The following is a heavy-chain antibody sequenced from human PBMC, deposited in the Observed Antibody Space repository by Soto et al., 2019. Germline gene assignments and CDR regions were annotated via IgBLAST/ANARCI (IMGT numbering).Heavy chain of an antibody. CDR2: IIPIFGTA. V-gene: IGHV1-69*01. J-gene: IGHJ4*02. CDR1: GGTFSSYA. D-gene: IGHD2-21*01. Sequence: QVQLVQSGAEVKKPGSSVKVSCKASGGTFSSYAISWVRQAPGQGLEWMGGIIPIFGTANYAQKFLGRVTITADESTSTAYMELSSLRSEDTAVYYCARVKGDTVRTNEGSFDYWGQGTLVTVSS. CDR3: ARVKGDTVRTNEGSFDY.